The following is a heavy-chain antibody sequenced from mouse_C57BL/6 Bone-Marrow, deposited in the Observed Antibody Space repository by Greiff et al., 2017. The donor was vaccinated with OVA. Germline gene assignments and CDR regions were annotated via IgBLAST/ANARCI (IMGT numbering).Heavy chain of an antibody. D-gene: IGHD2-12*01. J-gene: IGHJ4*01. CDR1: EYEFPSHD. Sequence: DVKLVESGGGLVQPGESLKLSCESNEYEFPSHDMSWVRKTPEKRLELVAAINSDGGSTYYPDTMERRFIISRDNTKKTLYLQMSSLRSEDTALYYCARYSGYYYAMDYWGQGTSVTVSS. V-gene: IGHV5-2*01. CDR3: ARYSGYYYAMDY. CDR2: INSDGGST.